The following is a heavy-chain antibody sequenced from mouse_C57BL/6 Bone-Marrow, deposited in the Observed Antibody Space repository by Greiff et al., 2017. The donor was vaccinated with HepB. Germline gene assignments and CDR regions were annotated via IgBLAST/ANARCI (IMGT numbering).Heavy chain of an antibody. J-gene: IGHJ1*03. Sequence: EVNVVESGGGLVQPGGSLKLSCAASGFTFSDYGMAWVRQAPRKGPEWVAFISNLAYSIYYADTVTGRFTISRENAKNTLYLEMSSLRSEDTAMYYCARHYYGSSWYFDVWGTGTTVTVSS. CDR3: ARHYYGSSWYFDV. CDR2: ISNLAYSI. D-gene: IGHD1-1*01. V-gene: IGHV5-15*01. CDR1: GFTFSDYG.